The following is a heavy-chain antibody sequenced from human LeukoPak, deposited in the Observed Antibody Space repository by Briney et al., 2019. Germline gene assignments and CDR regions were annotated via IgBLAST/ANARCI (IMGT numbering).Heavy chain of an antibody. CDR1: GFTFSRYW. J-gene: IGHJ5*02. CDR3: ARGGSTSSWGEVGWFDP. V-gene: IGHV3-74*01. D-gene: IGHD2-2*01. CDR2: INSDGSST. Sequence: GGSLRLSCAASGFTFSRYWMHWVRQAPGKGLVWVSRINSDGSSTSYAESVRGRFTISRDNAKNTLYLQMNSLRAEDTAVYYCARGGSTSSWGEVGWFDPWGQGPLVTVSS.